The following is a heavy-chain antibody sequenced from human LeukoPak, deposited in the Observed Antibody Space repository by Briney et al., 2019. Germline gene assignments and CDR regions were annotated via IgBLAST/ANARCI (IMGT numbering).Heavy chain of an antibody. Sequence: SETLSLTCDAYGGSFSGYYWSWIRQSPGKGLEWIGEINHSGSTNYNPSLKSRVTISVDTSKNQFSLKLSSVTAADTAVYYCARGSGGERAFDIWGQGTMVTVSS. J-gene: IGHJ3*02. CDR1: GGSFSGYY. CDR2: INHSGST. CDR3: ARGSGGERAFDI. D-gene: IGHD1-1*01. V-gene: IGHV4-34*01.